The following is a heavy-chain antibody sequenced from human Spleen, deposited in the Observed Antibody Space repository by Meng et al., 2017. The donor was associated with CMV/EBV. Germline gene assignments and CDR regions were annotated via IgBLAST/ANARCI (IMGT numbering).Heavy chain of an antibody. CDR1: GGAISSSSYY. D-gene: IGHD2-15*01. V-gene: IGHV4-39*07. CDR2: IYYSGST. J-gene: IGHJ4*02. CDR3: ARAVYCSGGSCYSLVDY. Sequence: GSLRLSCTVSGGAISSSSYYWGWIRQPPGKGLEWIGSIYYSGSTYYNPSLKSRVTISVDTSWNQYSLKLSSVPAADTAGYYCARAVYCSGGSCYSLVDYWGQGTLVTVSS.